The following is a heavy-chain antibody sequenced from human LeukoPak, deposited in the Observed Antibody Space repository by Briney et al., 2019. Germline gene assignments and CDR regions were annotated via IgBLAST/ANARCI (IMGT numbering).Heavy chain of an antibody. CDR2: ISGSCGNT. D-gene: IGHD6-19*01. Sequence: GGSLRLSCAASGFTFSSYDMSWVRQAPGKGLEWVSAISGSCGNTYYADSVKGRFTIYRDNSKHTLYLQMNSLRAEDTALYYGTKSGYSSGWYNFDYWGQGTLVTVSS. CDR1: GFTFSSYD. V-gene: IGHV3-23*01. J-gene: IGHJ4*02. CDR3: TKSGYSSGWYNFDY.